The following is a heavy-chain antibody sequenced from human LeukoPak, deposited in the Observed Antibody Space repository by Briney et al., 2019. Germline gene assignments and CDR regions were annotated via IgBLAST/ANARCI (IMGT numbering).Heavy chain of an antibody. D-gene: IGHD3-16*01. CDR2: VSINSGTI. CDR1: GFTFTGHN. Sequence: GGSLRLSCAASGFTFTGHNMNWVRQAPGKGLEWISFVSINSGTIYYADSVKGRFSISRDNAKSSLDLQMNSLRAEDTAVYYCARAMSTFGGVRNYFDSWGQGTLVTVSS. V-gene: IGHV3-48*04. CDR3: ARAMSTFGGVRNYFDS. J-gene: IGHJ4*02.